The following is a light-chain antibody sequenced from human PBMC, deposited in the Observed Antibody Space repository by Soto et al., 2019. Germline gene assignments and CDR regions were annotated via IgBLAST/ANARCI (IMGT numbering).Light chain of an antibody. CDR1: SSDVGGYNY. CDR3: SLYTSENTYV. V-gene: IGLV2-8*01. J-gene: IGLJ1*01. CDR2: EVS. Sequence: QSALTQPPSASGSPGQSVTISCTGTSSDVGGYNYVSWYQQHPGKAPKLIIYEVSQRPSGVPDRFSGSKSGNTASLTVSGLQAEDEADYYCSLYTSENTYVFGTGTKVTVL.